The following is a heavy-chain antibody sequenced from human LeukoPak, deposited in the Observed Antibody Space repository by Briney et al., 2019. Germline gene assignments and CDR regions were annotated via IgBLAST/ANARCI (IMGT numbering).Heavy chain of an antibody. J-gene: IGHJ4*02. CDR2: IRSKTYGGTT. V-gene: IGHV3-49*04. CDR1: GFTFGDYA. Sequence: QAGGSLRLSCTGSGFTFGDYAMSWVRQAPGKGREWVGFIRSKTYGGTTEYAASVKGRFTISRDDSKSIAYLQMNSLKTEDTAVYYCTRVGTTVVTPEDYWGQGTLVTASS. CDR3: TRVGTTVVTPEDY. D-gene: IGHD4-23*01.